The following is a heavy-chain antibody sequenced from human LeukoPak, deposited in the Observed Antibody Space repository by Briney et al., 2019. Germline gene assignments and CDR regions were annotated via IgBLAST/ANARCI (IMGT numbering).Heavy chain of an antibody. V-gene: IGHV1-69*13. CDR1: GGTFSSYA. J-gene: IGHJ4*02. Sequence: VASVKVSCKASGGTFSSYAISWVRQAPGHGLEWMGGIIPIFGTANYAQKFQGRVTITADESTSTAYMELSSLRSEDTAVYYCARAIIAVAGTATIDYWGQGTLVTVSS. CDR2: IIPIFGTA. CDR3: ARAIIAVAGTATIDY. D-gene: IGHD6-19*01.